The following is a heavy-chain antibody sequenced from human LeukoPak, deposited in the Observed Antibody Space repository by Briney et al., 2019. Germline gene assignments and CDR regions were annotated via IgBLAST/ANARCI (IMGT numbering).Heavy chain of an antibody. CDR3: ARVSPNFWSGLDY. CDR2: ISAYNGNT. CDR1: GYTFTSYG. J-gene: IGHJ4*02. V-gene: IGHV1-18*04. Sequence: ASVKVSCKASGYTFTSYGISWVRQAPGQGLEWMGWISAYNGNTNYAQKLQGRVTMTRDTSTSTVYMELSSLRSEDTAVYYCARVSPNFWSGLDYWGQGTLVTVSS. D-gene: IGHD3-3*01.